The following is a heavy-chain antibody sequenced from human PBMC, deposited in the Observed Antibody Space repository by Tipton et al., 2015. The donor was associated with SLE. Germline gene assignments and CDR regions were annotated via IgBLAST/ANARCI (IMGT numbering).Heavy chain of an antibody. J-gene: IGHJ4*02. Sequence: TLSLTCTVSGGSISSHYWSWIRQPPGKGLEWIGYIYYSGSTNYNPSLKSRVTISVDTSKNQFSLKLSSVTAADTAVYYCARAQGGSGSYFDYWGQGTLVTVSS. V-gene: IGHV4-59*11. CDR2: IYYSGST. CDR1: GGSISSHY. CDR3: ARAQGGSGSYFDY. D-gene: IGHD3-10*01.